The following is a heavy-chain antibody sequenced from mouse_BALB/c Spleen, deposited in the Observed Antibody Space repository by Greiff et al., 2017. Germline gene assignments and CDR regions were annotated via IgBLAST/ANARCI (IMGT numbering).Heavy chain of an antibody. D-gene: IGHD2-13*01. CDR2: INPNNGGT. J-gene: IGHJ4*01. V-gene: IGHV1-18*01. Sequence: DVKLVESGPELVKPGASVKIPCKASGYTFTDYNMDWVKQSHGKSLEWIGDINPNNGGTIYNQKFKGKATLTVDKSSSTAYMELRSLTSEDTAVYYCARGDSPMDYWGQGTSVTVSS. CDR3: ARGDSPMDY. CDR1: GYTFTDYN.